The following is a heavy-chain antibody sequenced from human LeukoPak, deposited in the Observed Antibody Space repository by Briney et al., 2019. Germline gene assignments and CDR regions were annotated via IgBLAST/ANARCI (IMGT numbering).Heavy chain of an antibody. CDR3: ARGAPLSYYDSSSYSNLDY. Sequence: LGIANYAQKFQGRVTITADKSTSTAYMELSSLRSEDTAVYYCARGAPLSYYDSSSYSNLDYWGQGTLVTVSS. D-gene: IGHD3-22*01. V-gene: IGHV1-69*04. J-gene: IGHJ4*02. CDR2: LGIA.